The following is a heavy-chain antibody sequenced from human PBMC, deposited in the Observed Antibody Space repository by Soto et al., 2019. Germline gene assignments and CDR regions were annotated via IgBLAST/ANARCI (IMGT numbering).Heavy chain of an antibody. Sequence: QVQLQESGPGLVKPSQTLSLTCTVSGGSINSGGYCWSWIRQHPGKGLDWIGCISYGGSTSYNPSLKGRVTTSVDTSKNQCSLKLTSVTAADAAVYYCSRGILVWGQGALITVSS. CDR3: SRGILV. J-gene: IGHJ4*02. D-gene: IGHD5-18*01. CDR1: GGSINSGGYC. V-gene: IGHV4-31*03. CDR2: ISYGGST.